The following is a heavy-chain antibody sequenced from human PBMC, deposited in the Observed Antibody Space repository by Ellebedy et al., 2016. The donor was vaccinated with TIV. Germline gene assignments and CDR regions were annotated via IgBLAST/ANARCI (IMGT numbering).Heavy chain of an antibody. CDR2: IYYSGTT. CDR3: ARRRHYGDWYFDL. Sequence: MPSETLSLICTVSGISIGRYFWNWIRQSPEKGLEWIGYIYYSGTTTYSPSLKSRVTMSVDTSKNQFSLRLTSATAADTAVYYCARRRHYGDWYFDLWGRGTLVTVSS. J-gene: IGHJ2*01. V-gene: IGHV4-59*01. D-gene: IGHD4-17*01. CDR1: GISIGRYF.